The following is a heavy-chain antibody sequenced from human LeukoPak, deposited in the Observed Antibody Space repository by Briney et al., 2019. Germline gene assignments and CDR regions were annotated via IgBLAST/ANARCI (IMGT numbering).Heavy chain of an antibody. J-gene: IGHJ3*02. Sequence: SETLSLTCTVSAYSISSGYYWSWIRQPPGKGLEWIGYIYYSGSTNYNPSLKSRVTISVDTSKNQLSLKLSSVTAADTAVYYCARFRDAFDIWGQGTMVTVSS. V-gene: IGHV4-61*01. CDR2: IYYSGST. CDR1: AYSISSGYY. CDR3: ARFRDAFDI.